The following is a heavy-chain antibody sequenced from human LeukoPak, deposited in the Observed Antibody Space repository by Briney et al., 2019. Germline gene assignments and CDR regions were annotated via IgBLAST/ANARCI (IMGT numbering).Heavy chain of an antibody. V-gene: IGHV3-7*04. D-gene: IGHD5-24*01. Sequence: PGGSLRLSCAASGFTFSSYWMSWVRQAPGKGLEWVANIKQDGSEKYYVDSVEGRFTISRDNAKNSLSLQMSSLRAEDTAVYYCARARYIGVPFDYWGQGTLVTVSS. CDR1: GFTFSSYW. J-gene: IGHJ4*02. CDR2: IKQDGSEK. CDR3: ARARYIGVPFDY.